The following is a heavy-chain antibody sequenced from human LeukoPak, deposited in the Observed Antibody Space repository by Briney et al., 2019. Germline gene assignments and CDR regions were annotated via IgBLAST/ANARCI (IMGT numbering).Heavy chain of an antibody. Sequence: PGGSLRLSCTASGFTFSNAWVSWVRQAPGKGLEWVGRIKSKTDGGTTDYAAPVKGRFTISRDDSKNTLYLQMNSLKTEDTAVYYCTTDLMNVEVATTTVHWGQGTLVTVSS. J-gene: IGHJ4*02. CDR3: TTDLMNVEVATTTVH. D-gene: IGHD5-24*01. CDR1: GFTFSNAW. CDR2: IKSKTDGGTT. V-gene: IGHV3-15*01.